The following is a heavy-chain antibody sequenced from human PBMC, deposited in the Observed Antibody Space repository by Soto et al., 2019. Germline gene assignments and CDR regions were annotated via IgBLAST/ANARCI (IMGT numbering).Heavy chain of an antibody. V-gene: IGHV3-53*01. J-gene: IGHJ4*02. CDR1: GFTVSSNY. Sequence: GGSLRLSCAASGFTVSSNYMSWVRQAPGKGLEWVSVIYSGGSTYYADSVKGRFTISRDNSKNTLYLQMNSLRAEDTAVYYCARDPQPTGNYHDSSGYLSLGYWGQGTLVTVSS. CDR2: IYSGGST. D-gene: IGHD3-22*01. CDR3: ARDPQPTGNYHDSSGYLSLGY.